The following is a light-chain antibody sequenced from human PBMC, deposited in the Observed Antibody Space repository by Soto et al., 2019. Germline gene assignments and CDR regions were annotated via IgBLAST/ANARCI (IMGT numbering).Light chain of an antibody. Sequence: SYDLAQPPSVSVSPGQTASITCSGEKLGDKFAWWYQQKPGQSPVLVISQDNKRPSGIPERFSGSNSGNTATLTISGTQAMDEADYYCQAWDSNTNYVFGSGTKVTV. CDR3: QAWDSNTNYV. J-gene: IGLJ1*01. CDR1: KLGDKF. V-gene: IGLV3-1*01. CDR2: QDN.